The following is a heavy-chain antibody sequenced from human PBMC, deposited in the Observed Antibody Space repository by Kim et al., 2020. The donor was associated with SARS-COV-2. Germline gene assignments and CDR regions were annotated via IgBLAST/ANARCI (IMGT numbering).Heavy chain of an antibody. CDR2: INAGNGNT. Sequence: ASVKVSCKASGYTFTSYAMHWVRQAPGQRLEWMGWINAGNGNTKYSQKFQGRVTITRDTSASTAYMELSSLRSEDTAVYYCAREGASAYYYDSSGLGVSGGMDVWGQGTTVTVSS. V-gene: IGHV1-3*01. J-gene: IGHJ6*02. CDR3: AREGASAYYYDSSGLGVSGGMDV. CDR1: GYTFTSYA. D-gene: IGHD3-22*01.